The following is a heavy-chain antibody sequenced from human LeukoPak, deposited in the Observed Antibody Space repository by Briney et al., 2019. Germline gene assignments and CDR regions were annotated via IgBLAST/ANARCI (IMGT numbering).Heavy chain of an antibody. Sequence: SVKVSCKASGYTFTSYAISWVRQAPGQGLEWMGRIIPILGIANYAQKFQGRVTITADKSTSTAYMELSSLRSEDTAVYYCARGPVAGTAVGYWGQGTLVTVSS. CDR1: GYTFTSYA. CDR2: IIPILGIA. V-gene: IGHV1-69*04. D-gene: IGHD6-19*01. J-gene: IGHJ4*02. CDR3: ARGPVAGTAVGY.